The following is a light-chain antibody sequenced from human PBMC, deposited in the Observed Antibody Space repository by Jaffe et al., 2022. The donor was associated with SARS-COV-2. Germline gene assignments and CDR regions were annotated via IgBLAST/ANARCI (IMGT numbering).Light chain of an antibody. V-gene: IGKV1-39*01. Sequence: DIQMTQSPFSLSASVGDRVTITCRASQNIYNFLNWYQQKPGKAPKVLIYGASNLHSGVPSRFSGSGSGAEFTLTISSLQAEDFATYYCQQSYSTPKTFGQGTKVEIK. J-gene: IGKJ1*01. CDR3: QQSYSTPKT. CDR2: GAS. CDR1: QNIYNF.